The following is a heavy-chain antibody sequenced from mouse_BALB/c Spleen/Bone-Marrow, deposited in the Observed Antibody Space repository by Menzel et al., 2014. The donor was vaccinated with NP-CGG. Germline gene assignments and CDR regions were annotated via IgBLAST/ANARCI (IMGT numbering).Heavy chain of an antibody. V-gene: IGHV1S137*01. D-gene: IGHD2-1*01. CDR1: GYTFTDYA. Sequence: QVQLQQSGAELVRPGDSVKISCKGSGYTFTDYAMHWVKQSHAKSLEWIGVISTYYGDASYNQKFKGKAAMTVDKSSSTAYMELSRLTSEDSAIYYCASGNFFYAINYWGQGTSVTVSS. CDR2: ISTYYGDA. CDR3: ASGNFFYAINY. J-gene: IGHJ4*01.